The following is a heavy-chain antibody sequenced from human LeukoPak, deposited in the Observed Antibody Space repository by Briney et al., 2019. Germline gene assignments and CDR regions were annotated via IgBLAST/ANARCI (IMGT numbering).Heavy chain of an antibody. CDR1: GFTFDDYG. V-gene: IGHV3-20*04. D-gene: IGHD1-26*01. J-gene: IGHJ3*02. Sequence: GGSLRLSCAASGFTFDDYGMSWVRQAPGKGLEWVSGINWNGGSTGYADSVKGRFTISRDNAKNSLYPQMNSLRAEDTALYYCARLGVGATRDAFDIWGQGTMVTVSS. CDR2: INWNGGST. CDR3: ARLGVGATRDAFDI.